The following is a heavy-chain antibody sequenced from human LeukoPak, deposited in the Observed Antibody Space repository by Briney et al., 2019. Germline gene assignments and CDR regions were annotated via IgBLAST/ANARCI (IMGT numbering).Heavy chain of an antibody. CDR1: GFSVSNSY. V-gene: IGHV3-53*01. Sequence: GGSLRLSCAASGFSVSNSYMYWVRQAPGKGLEWVSFFYKGDSTYYAESVRGRFTISRDNAKSTLCLQMNGLRAEDTAVYYCARGPGSSGGAYVGDYWGHGTLVTVSS. CDR3: ARGPGSSGGAYVGDY. D-gene: IGHD3-22*01. CDR2: FYKGDST. J-gene: IGHJ4*01.